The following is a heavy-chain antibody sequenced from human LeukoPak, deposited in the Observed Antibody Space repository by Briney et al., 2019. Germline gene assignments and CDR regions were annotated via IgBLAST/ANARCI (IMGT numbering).Heavy chain of an antibody. D-gene: IGHD3-3*01. V-gene: IGHV4-59*12. CDR2: IYYNGYT. Sequence: SETLSLTCTVSGGSIGTYYWSWIRQPPGKGLEWIGYIYYNGYTDYNPSLKSRVTISLHTSKNQFSLNLSSVTAADTAVYYCARDGVSLRFLEWLFGRFDYWGQGTLVTVSS. CDR3: ARDGVSLRFLEWLFGRFDY. J-gene: IGHJ4*02. CDR1: GGSIGTYY.